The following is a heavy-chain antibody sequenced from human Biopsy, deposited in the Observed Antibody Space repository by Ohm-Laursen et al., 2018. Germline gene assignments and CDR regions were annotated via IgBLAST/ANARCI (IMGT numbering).Heavy chain of an antibody. CDR3: AKGGSITIFGVVINNCFDP. CDR2: ISANGATS. CDR1: GFTYTTFA. V-gene: IGHV3-23*01. Sequence: GSLRLSCSASGFTYTTFAMSWVRQAPGKGPEWVSTISANGATSYYADSVKGRFTISRDNSKNTLYLQMNSVRADDTAIYYCAKGGSITIFGVVINNCFDPWDQGTRVTVSS. J-gene: IGHJ5*02. D-gene: IGHD3-3*01.